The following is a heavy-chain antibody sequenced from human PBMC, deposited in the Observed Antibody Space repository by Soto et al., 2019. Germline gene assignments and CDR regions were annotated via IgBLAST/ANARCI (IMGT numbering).Heavy chain of an antibody. Sequence: QVQLQESGPGLVKPSGTLSLTCTVSGASISSTSSGDWWSWVRQPPGKGLEWIGEIHHSGNTNYNPSPKGPVTMSVDKSQHQFALRLSSVTAADTAVYYCAKMVGATLVDYWGQGNLVTVSS. CDR2: IHHSGNT. CDR1: GASISSTSSGDW. J-gene: IGHJ4*02. D-gene: IGHD1-26*01. V-gene: IGHV4-4*02. CDR3: AKMVGATLVDY.